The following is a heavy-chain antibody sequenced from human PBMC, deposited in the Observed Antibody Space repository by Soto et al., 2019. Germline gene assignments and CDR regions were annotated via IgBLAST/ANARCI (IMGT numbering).Heavy chain of an antibody. J-gene: IGHJ4*02. CDR1: GGSISSYY. D-gene: IGHD6-19*01. CDR3: ARVRYSSGWVDY. Sequence: SETLSLTCTVSGGSISSYYWSWIRQPPGKGLEWIGYIYYNVSTNYNPSLKSRVTISVDTSKNQFSLKLSSVTAADTAVYYCARVRYSSGWVDYWGQGTLVTVSS. CDR2: IYYNVST. V-gene: IGHV4-59*01.